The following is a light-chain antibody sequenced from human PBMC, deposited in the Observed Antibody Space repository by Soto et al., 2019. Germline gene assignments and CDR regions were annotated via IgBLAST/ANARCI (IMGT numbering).Light chain of an antibody. CDR2: GTS. Sequence: IVMTQSPATLSVSPGERATLSCRASHSVGRSLAWYQQKPGQAPRLLMYGTSARATGIPATFSGSGSGTEFTLTISSLQSEDFAVYYCQQYDNWPSVTFGGGTKVDIK. V-gene: IGKV3-15*01. CDR3: QQYDNWPSVT. J-gene: IGKJ4*01. CDR1: HSVGRS.